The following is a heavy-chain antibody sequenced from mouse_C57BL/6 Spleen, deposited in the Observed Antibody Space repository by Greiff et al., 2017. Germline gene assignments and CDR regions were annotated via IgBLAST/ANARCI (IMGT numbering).Heavy chain of an antibody. D-gene: IGHD1-1*01. Sequence: QVQLQQPGAELVKPGASVKLSCKASGYTFTSYWMDWVKQRPGQGLEWIGIIHPNSGSTNYNEKFKTKATLTVDKSSSTAYMQLSSLTSEDSAVYYCARSTVEDPVWFAYWGQGTLVTVSA. CDR2: IHPNSGST. CDR3: ARSTVEDPVWFAY. V-gene: IGHV1-64*01. J-gene: IGHJ3*01. CDR1: GYTFTSYW.